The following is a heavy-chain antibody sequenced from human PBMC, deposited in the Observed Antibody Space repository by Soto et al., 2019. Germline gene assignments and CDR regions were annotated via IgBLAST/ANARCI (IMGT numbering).Heavy chain of an antibody. Sequence: PGGSLRLSCAASGFTFSSYGMHWVRQAPGKGLEWVAVISYDGSNKYYADSVKGRFTISRDNSKNTLYLQMNSLRAEDTAVYYCAKDPGLGSGYDLDYGALEPGYFDYWGQGT. CDR2: ISYDGSNK. D-gene: IGHD5-12*01. J-gene: IGHJ4*02. V-gene: IGHV3-30*18. CDR1: GFTFSSYG. CDR3: AKDPGLGSGYDLDYGALEPGYFDY.